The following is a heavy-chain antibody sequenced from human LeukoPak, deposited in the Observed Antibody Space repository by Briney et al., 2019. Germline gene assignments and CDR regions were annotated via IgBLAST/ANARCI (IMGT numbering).Heavy chain of an antibody. CDR3: ATSRDVSLWFGELY. Sequence: GGSLRLSCAASGFTFSSYWMSWVRQAPGRGLEWVANIKGDGSENYYVDSVKGRFTISRDNAKNSLYLQMNSLRAEDTAVYYCATSRDVSLWFGELYWGQGTLVTVSS. D-gene: IGHD3-10*01. CDR2: IKGDGSEN. J-gene: IGHJ4*02. CDR1: GFTFSSYW. V-gene: IGHV3-7*01.